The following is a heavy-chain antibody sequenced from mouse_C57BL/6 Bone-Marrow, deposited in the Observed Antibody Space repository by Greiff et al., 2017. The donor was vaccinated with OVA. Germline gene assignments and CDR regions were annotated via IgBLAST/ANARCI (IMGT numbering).Heavy chain of an antibody. CDR2: IDPSDSYT. CDR1: GYTFTSYW. J-gene: IGHJ1*03. Sequence: QVQLKQPGAELVRPGTSVKLSCKASGYTFTSYWMHWVKQRPGQGLEWIGVIDPSDSYTNYNQKFKGKATLTVDTSSSTAYMQLSSLTSEDSAVYYCARRDYGSSYSLYWYFDVWGTGTTVTVSS. V-gene: IGHV1-59*01. CDR3: ARRDYGSSYSLYWYFDV. D-gene: IGHD1-1*01.